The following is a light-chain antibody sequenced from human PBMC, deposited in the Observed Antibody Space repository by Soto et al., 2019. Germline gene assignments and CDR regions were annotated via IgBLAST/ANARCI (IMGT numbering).Light chain of an antibody. CDR2: SNN. CDR3: AAWDDSLNGAV. V-gene: IGLV1-44*01. J-gene: IGLJ7*01. Sequence: QSVLTQPPSASGTPGQRVTISCSGRSSNIGSNTVNWYQQLPGTAPKLLIYSNNQRPSGVPDRFSGSKSGTSASLAISGLQSEDEAVYYCAAWDDSLNGAVFGGGTQLTVL. CDR1: SSNIGSNT.